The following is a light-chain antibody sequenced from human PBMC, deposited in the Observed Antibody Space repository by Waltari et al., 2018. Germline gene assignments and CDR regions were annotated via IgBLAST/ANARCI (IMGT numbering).Light chain of an antibody. CDR3: QQYYSIPWT. V-gene: IGKV4-1*01. CDR1: QSVFYTSNNKNY. Sequence: DIVMTPSPDPLAVSLGERANINCTSSQSVFYTSNNKNYLAWYQQKPGQPPKLLIYWASTRESGVPDRFSGSGSGTDSTLTISSLQAEEVAVYFCQQYYSIPWTFGQGTKVEIK. J-gene: IGKJ1*01. CDR2: WAS.